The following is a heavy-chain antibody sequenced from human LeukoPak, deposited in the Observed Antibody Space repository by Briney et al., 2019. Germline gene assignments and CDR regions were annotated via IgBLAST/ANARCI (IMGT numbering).Heavy chain of an antibody. CDR3: ALTPDYYGSGSFDY. CDR1: GFIFSRYS. D-gene: IGHD3-10*01. J-gene: IGHJ4*02. V-gene: IGHV3-48*04. Sequence: GGSLRLSCAASGFIFSRYSMNWVRQAPGKGLEWLSYISNSSSLIYYADSVKGRFTISRDNAKNSLYLQMNNLRAEDTAVYYCALTPDYYGSGSFDYWGRGTLVTVSS. CDR2: ISNSSSLI.